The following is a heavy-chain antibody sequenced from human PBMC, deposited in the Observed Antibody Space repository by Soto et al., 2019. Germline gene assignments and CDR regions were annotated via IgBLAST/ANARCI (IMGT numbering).Heavy chain of an antibody. J-gene: IGHJ6*02. Sequence: EASVKVSCKASGYTFTSYYMHWVRQAPGQGLEWMGIINPSGGSTSYAQKFQGRVTMTRDTSTSTVYMELSSLRSEDTAVYYCAMIYDILTGPPILGMDVWGQGTTVTVSS. CDR3: AMIYDILTGPPILGMDV. V-gene: IGHV1-46*01. CDR1: GYTFTSYY. CDR2: INPSGGST. D-gene: IGHD3-9*01.